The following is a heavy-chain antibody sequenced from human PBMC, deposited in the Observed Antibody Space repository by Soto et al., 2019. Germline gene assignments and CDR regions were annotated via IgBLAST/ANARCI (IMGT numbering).Heavy chain of an antibody. D-gene: IGHD2-15*01. CDR1: GFTFSNAW. CDR3: TTAPNLRYCSGGSCYSVYYFDY. CDR2: IKSKTDGGTT. J-gene: IGHJ4*02. Sequence: EVQLVESGGGLVKPGGSLRLSCAASGFTFSNAWMSWVRQAPGKGLEWVGRIKSKTDGGTTDYAAPVKGRFTIARDDSKNTLYLQMNWRKTEDTAVYYCTTAPNLRYCSGGSCYSVYYFDYLGQGTLVTVSS. V-gene: IGHV3-15*01.